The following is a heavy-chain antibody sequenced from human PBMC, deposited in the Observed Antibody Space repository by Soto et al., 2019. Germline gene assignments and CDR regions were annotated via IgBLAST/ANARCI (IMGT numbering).Heavy chain of an antibody. CDR3: ARALKDYQVNWFDP. V-gene: IGHV4-30-2*01. J-gene: IGHJ5*02. D-gene: IGHD2-2*01. Sequence: SETLSLTCAVSGGSISSGGYSWSWIRQPPGKGLEWIGYIYHSGSTYYNPSLKSRVTISVDRSKNQFSLKLSSVTAADTAVYYCARALKDYQVNWFDPWGQGTLVTVSS. CDR1: GGSISSGGYS. CDR2: IYHSGST.